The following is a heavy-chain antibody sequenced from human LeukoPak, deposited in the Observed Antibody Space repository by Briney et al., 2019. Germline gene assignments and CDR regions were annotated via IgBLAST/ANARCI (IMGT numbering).Heavy chain of an antibody. D-gene: IGHD2-15*01. J-gene: IGHJ6*02. CDR3: ARLGFRGGQKYYYYYGMDV. CDR1: GGSFSGYY. V-gene: IGHV4-34*01. Sequence: PSETLSLTCAVYGGSFSGYYWSWIRQPPGKGLEWIGEINHSGSTNYNPSLKSRVTISVDTSKNQFSLKPSSVTAADTAVYYCARLGFRGGQKYYYYYGMDVWGQGTTVTVSS. CDR2: INHSGST.